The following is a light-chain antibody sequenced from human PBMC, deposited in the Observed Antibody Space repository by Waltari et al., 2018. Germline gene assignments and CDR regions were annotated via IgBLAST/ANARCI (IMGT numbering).Light chain of an antibody. CDR2: SES. CDR1: QGISNY. Sequence: DIQLTQSPSFLSASVRDRVTITCRASQGISNYLAWYQQKPGQAPELLIYSESTLQSGVPSRFSGSGSGTEFSLTISSLQPEDFATYYCQQLNSYPLTFGGGTKVEIK. CDR3: QQLNSYPLT. V-gene: IGKV1-9*01. J-gene: IGKJ4*01.